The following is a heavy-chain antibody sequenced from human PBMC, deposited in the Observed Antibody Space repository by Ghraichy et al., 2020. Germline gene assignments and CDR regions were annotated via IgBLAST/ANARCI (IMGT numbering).Heavy chain of an antibody. J-gene: IGHJ6*02. D-gene: IGHD2/OR15-2a*01. CDR3: ARGPVEVRAATTFRYSYNGLDV. CDR1: GGSFSNYY. Sequence: SQTLSLTCAVSGGSFSNYYWSWIRQSPGKGLEWIGEMNPTLGANYNPSLKSRVTISGDTSKNQFSLKMTSVSAADAAVYFCARGPVEVRAATTFRYSYNGLDVWGQGTTVIVS. V-gene: IGHV4-34*09. CDR2: MNPTLGA.